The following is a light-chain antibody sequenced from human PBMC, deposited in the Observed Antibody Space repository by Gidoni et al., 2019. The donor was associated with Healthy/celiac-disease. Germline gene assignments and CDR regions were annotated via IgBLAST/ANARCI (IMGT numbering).Light chain of an antibody. CDR1: QRVLYSSNNKTY. CDR2: WAS. J-gene: IGKJ2*01. Sequence: DIVMTQSPDSLAASLGERATINCKSSQRVLYSSNNKTYLAWYQQKPGQPPKLLIYWASTRESGVPDRFSGSGSGTDFTLTISSLQAEDVAVYYCQQYYSTPQTFGQGTKLEIK. V-gene: IGKV4-1*01. CDR3: QQYYSTPQT.